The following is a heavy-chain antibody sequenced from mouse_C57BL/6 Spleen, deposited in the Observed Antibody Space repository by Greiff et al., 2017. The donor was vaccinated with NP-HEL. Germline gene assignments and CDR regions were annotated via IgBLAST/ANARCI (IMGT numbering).Heavy chain of an antibody. V-gene: IGHV1-82*01. CDR1: GYAFSSSW. CDR3: ARDGSSYPYYYAMDY. D-gene: IGHD1-1*01. J-gene: IGHJ4*01. Sequence: VQLQQSGPELVKPGASVKISCKASGYAFSSSWMNWVKQRPGKGLEWIGRIYPGDGDTNYNGKFKGKATLTADKSSSTAYMQLSSLTSEDSAVYFCARDGSSYPYYYAMDYWGQGTSVTVSS. CDR2: IYPGDGDT.